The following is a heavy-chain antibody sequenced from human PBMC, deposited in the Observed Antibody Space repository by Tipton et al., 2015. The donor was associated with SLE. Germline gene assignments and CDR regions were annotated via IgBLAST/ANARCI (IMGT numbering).Heavy chain of an antibody. D-gene: IGHD6-19*01. CDR3: ARDSSGWPSSDAFDI. CDR1: GYPIISGYY. V-gene: IGHV4-38-2*02. CDR2: IYHSGST. J-gene: IGHJ3*02. Sequence: TLSLTCTVSGYPIISGYYWGWVRQPPGKGLEWIASIYHSGSTNYKPSLKSRLTISVDTSKNQFSLKLTSVTAADTAVYYCARDSSGWPSSDAFDIGGQGTMVTASS.